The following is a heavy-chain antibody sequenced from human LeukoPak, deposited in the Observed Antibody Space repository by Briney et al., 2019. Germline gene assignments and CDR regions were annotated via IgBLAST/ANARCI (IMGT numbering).Heavy chain of an antibody. CDR2: INTNTGNP. CDR3: ASTQYGSGSYLFDY. V-gene: IGHV7-4-1*02. D-gene: IGHD3-10*01. J-gene: IGHJ4*02. Sequence: ASVKVSCKASGYTFTSYAMNWVRQAPGQGLEWMGWINTNTGNPTYAQGFTGRFVFSLDTSVSTAYLQISSLKAEDTAVYYCASTQYGSGSYLFDYWGQGTLVTVSS. CDR1: GYTFTSYA.